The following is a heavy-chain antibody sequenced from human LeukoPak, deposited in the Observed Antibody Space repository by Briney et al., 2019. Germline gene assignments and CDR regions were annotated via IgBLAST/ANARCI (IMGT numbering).Heavy chain of an antibody. V-gene: IGHV1-69*13. Sequence: SVKVSCKASGGTFSSYAISWVRQARGQGLEWMGGIIPIFGTANYAQKFQGRVTITADESTSTAYMELSSLRSEDTAVYYCARCSLDIVVVANWFDPWGQGTLVTVSS. CDR1: GGTFSSYA. CDR2: IIPIFGTA. CDR3: ARCSLDIVVVANWFDP. J-gene: IGHJ5*02. D-gene: IGHD2-2*03.